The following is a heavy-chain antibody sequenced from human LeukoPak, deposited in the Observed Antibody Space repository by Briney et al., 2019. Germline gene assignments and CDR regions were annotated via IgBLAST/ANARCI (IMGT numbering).Heavy chain of an antibody. CDR2: IYYSGST. V-gene: IGHV4-38-2*02. J-gene: IGHJ4*02. CDR1: GYSISSGYY. D-gene: IGHD6-25*01. Sequence: SETLSLTCTVSGYSISSGYYWGWIRQPPGKGLEWIGYIYYSGSTYYKSSLKSRVTISLDTSENQFSLKLRSVDAADTAVYYCASGSPAADYWGQGTLVTVSS. CDR3: ASGSPAADY.